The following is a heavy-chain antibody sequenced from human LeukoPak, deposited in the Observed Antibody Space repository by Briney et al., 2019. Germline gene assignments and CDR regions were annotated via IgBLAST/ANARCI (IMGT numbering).Heavy chain of an antibody. V-gene: IGHV1-8*01. J-gene: IGHJ5*02. CDR3: ARGRGAADNWFDP. CDR1: GYTFTSYD. CDR2: MNPNSGNA. Sequence: ASVKVSCKASGYTFTSYDINWVRQATGQGLEWMGWMNPNSGNAGCAQKFQGRVTMTRNTSISTAYMELSSLRSEDTAVYYCARGRGAADNWFDPWGQGTLVTVSS. D-gene: IGHD6-13*01.